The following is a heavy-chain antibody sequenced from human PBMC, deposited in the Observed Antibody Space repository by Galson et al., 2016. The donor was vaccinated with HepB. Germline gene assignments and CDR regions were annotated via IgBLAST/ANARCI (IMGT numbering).Heavy chain of an antibody. CDR3: AKDDDDYNDAFDI. Sequence: SLRLSCAASGFTLSSYDISWVRQAPGKGLEWVSAISGSGVGTYYADSVKGRFTISRDNSKNTLYLQMNSLRAEDTAVYYCAKDDDDYNDAFDIWGQGTMVTVSS. CDR1: GFTLSSYD. D-gene: IGHD5-24*01. J-gene: IGHJ3*02. V-gene: IGHV3-23*01. CDR2: ISGSGVGT.